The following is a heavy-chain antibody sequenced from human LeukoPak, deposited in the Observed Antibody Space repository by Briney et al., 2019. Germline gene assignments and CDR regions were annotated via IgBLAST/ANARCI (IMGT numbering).Heavy chain of an antibody. CDR3: ARDGDCFDRMDV. J-gene: IGHJ6*03. Sequence: PGGSLRLSCAASGFTFSNYCFHWVRQAPGQGLVCVARIKRDGTYTNYADSVKGRFTISRDDAKNTLYLQMNSLRVDDTGMYFCARDGDCFDRMDVWGKGTTVTVSS. V-gene: IGHV3-74*01. CDR1: GFTFSNYC. CDR2: IKRDGTYT. D-gene: IGHD2-21*02.